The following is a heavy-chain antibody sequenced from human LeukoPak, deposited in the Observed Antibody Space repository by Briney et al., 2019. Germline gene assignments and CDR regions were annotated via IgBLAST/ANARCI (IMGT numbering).Heavy chain of an antibody. V-gene: IGHV3-49*03. CDR2: IRSKAYGGTT. CDR3: TREMVPDFSDAFDI. D-gene: IGHD6-13*01. J-gene: IGHJ3*02. Sequence: GGSLRLSCTASGFTFGDYAMSWFRQAPGKGLEWVGFIRSKAYGGTTEYAASVKGRFTISRDDSKSTAYLQMNSLKTEDTAVYYCTREMVPDFSDAFDIRGQGTMVTVSS. CDR1: GFTFGDYA.